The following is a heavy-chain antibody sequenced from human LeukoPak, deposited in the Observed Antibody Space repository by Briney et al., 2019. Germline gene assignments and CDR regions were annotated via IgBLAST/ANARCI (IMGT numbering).Heavy chain of an antibody. J-gene: IGHJ4*02. CDR1: GFTFSSYG. Sequence: GRSLRLSCAASGFTFSSYGMHWVRQAPGKGLEWVAVIWYDGSNKYYADSVKGRFTISRDNSKNTLYLQMNSRRVEDTAVYYCARGMHYDFWSGYYRTADYWGQGTLVTVSS. D-gene: IGHD3-3*01. CDR2: IWYDGSNK. V-gene: IGHV3-33*01. CDR3: ARGMHYDFWSGYYRTADY.